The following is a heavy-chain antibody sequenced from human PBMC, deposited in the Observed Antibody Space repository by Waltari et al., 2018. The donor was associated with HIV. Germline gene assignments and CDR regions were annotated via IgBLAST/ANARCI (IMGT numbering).Heavy chain of an antibody. CDR2: ISPLFGEA. V-gene: IGHV1-69*01. CDR3: ARVPDRSGYQRYAMDV. CDR1: GGTVSSSD. D-gene: IGHD3-22*01. J-gene: IGHJ6*02. Sequence: QVQLVQSGAEVKKPGSSVKVSCKASGGTVSSSDISWVRQAPGQGLEWMGAISPLFGEANYAQKFQGRLTITADESTSTAYMELSSLRSEDTAVYYCARVPDRSGYQRYAMDVWGQGTTVTVS.